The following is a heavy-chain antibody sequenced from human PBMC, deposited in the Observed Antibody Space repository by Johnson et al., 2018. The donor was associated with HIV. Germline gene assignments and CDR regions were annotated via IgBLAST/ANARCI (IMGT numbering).Heavy chain of an antibody. CDR2: IKSKTDGETI. V-gene: IGHV3-15*01. J-gene: IGHJ3*02. Sequence: VQLVESGGGLVKPGGSLRLSCAASGFTFPNAWMHWVRQAPGEGLAWVGRIKSKTDGETIDYAAPVKGRFTISRDDSKNTLYLQMNSLRAEDMAVYYCARGQGGIQLWFDGFDIWGQGTIVTVSS. CDR1: GFTFPNAW. CDR3: ARGQGGIQLWFDGFDI. D-gene: IGHD5-18*01.